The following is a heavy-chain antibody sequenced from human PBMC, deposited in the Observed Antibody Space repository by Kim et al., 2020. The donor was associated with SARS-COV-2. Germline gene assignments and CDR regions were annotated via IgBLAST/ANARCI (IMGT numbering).Heavy chain of an antibody. CDR1: GGSISSSSYY. J-gene: IGHJ6*02. Sequence: SETLSLTCTVSGGSISSSSYYWGWIRQPPGKGLEWIGSIYYSGSTYYNPSLNSRVTISVDTSKNQFSLKLSPVTAADTAVYYCARQVINYDFWSGYYQGPIGVWGQGTTVTVSS. V-gene: IGHV4-39*01. D-gene: IGHD3-3*01. CDR3: ARQVINYDFWSGYYQGPIGV. CDR2: IYYSGST.